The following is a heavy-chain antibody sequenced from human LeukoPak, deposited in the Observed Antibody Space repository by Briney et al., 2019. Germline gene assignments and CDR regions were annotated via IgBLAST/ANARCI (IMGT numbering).Heavy chain of an antibody. Sequence: GGSLRLSCAASGFTFSDYYMSWIRQAPGKGLEWVSYISRSSSYTNYADSVKGRFTISRDNAKNSLYLQMNSLRAEDTAVYYCARVWYYYGSGSSGFDYWGQGTLVTVSS. CDR2: ISRSSSYT. CDR1: GFTFSDYY. CDR3: ARVWYYYGSGSSGFDY. J-gene: IGHJ4*02. D-gene: IGHD3-10*01. V-gene: IGHV3-11*05.